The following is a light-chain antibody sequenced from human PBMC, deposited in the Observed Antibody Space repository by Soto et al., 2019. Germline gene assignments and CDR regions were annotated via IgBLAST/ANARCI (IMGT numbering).Light chain of an antibody. CDR2: EVT. V-gene: IGLV2-8*01. CDR3: SSYAASNNFYFV. Sequence: QSALTQPPSASGSPGQSVTISCTGTSSDVGGYNYVSWYQQYPGRAPKLMIYEVTKRPSGVPDRCSGSKSGNTASLTVSGLQAEDEAYYYCSSYAASNNFYFVFGGGTKVTVL. J-gene: IGLJ3*02. CDR1: SSDVGGYNY.